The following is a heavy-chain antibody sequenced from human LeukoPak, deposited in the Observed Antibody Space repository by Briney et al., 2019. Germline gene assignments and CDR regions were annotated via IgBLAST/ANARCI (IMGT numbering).Heavy chain of an antibody. J-gene: IGHJ5*02. D-gene: IGHD3-10*01. V-gene: IGHV1-18*01. CDR1: GYTFTTYG. CDR2: ISGHNGYT. CDR3: ARTRAVLNYYGSGDYNWFDL. Sequence: ASVKVSCKASGYTFTTYGITWVRQAPGQGLQWMGWISGHNGYTRYEQKVQGRVTMTRNTSISTAYMELSSLRSEDTAVYYCARTRAVLNYYGSGDYNWFDLWGQGTLVTVSS.